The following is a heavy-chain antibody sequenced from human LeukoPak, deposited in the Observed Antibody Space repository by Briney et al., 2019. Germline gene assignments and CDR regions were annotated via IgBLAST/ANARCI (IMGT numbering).Heavy chain of an antibody. V-gene: IGHV4-59*08. D-gene: IGHD3-10*01. Sequence: PSETLSLTCTVSGGSISSYYWSWIRQPPGKGLEWIGYIYYSGSTNYNPSLKSRVTISVDTSKNQFSLKLSSVTAADTAVYYCARDYYSGSPPDYWGQGTLVTVSS. J-gene: IGHJ4*02. CDR3: ARDYYSGSPPDY. CDR1: GGSISSYY. CDR2: IYYSGST.